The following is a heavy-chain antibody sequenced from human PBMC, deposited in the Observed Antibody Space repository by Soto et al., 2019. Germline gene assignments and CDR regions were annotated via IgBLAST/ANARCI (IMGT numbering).Heavy chain of an antibody. CDR1: GGPFSSYA. V-gene: IGHV1-69*13. J-gene: IGHJ3*02. CDR3: ARGSRFGYYDSPEFDI. Sequence: SVNVSCKASGGPFSSYAIILGRQSPGEGIEWMGGIIPIFGTANYAQKFQGRVTITADESTSTAYMELSSLRSEDTAVYYCARGSRFGYYDSPEFDIWGQGTMVTVSS. CDR2: IIPIFGTA. D-gene: IGHD3-22*01.